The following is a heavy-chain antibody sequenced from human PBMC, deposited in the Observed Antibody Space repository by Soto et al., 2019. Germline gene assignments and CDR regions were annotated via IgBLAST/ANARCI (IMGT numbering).Heavy chain of an antibody. CDR2: ISGSGTST. D-gene: IGHD3-3*01. J-gene: IGHJ6*02. V-gene: IGHV3-23*01. CDR3: AKGPTIFGVVITFEFYYGMDV. CDR1: GFILSSSA. Sequence: GGSLRLSCAASGFILSSSAMSWGRQAPGKGLEWVSAISGSGTSTYYADSVKGRFTISGDNSKNTVYLQMNSLRAEDTAVYYCAKGPTIFGVVITFEFYYGMDVWGQGTTVTVSS.